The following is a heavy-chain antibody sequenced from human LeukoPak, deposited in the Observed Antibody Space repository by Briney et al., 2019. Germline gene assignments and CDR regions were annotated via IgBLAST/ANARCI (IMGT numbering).Heavy chain of an antibody. Sequence: GESLRLSCAASGFAFSDYIMDWVRQAPGMELEWIARIRRGTNGYTTEYAASVKDRFIISRDDSKNALYLYMARLTAEDTALYYCTRDGGDSLYSAFDIWGQGTVVTVSS. CDR3: TRDGGDSLYSAFDI. J-gene: IGHJ3*02. D-gene: IGHD3-16*01. CDR2: IRRGTNGYTT. V-gene: IGHV3-72*01. CDR1: GFAFSDYI.